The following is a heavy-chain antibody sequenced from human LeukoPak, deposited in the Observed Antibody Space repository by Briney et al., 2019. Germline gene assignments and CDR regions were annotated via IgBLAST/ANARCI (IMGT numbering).Heavy chain of an antibody. Sequence: GGSRRLSCAASGFTFSNYWGHWVRQAPGKGLVWVSRINRDGSTTKYADSVKGRFTVSRDNAKNTLNLQMNSLRAEDTAVYYCARDKKSGESSEIDYWGQGTLVTVSS. CDR1: GFTFSNYW. J-gene: IGHJ4*02. V-gene: IGHV3-74*03. D-gene: IGHD3-10*01. CDR2: INRDGSTT. CDR3: ARDKKSGESSEIDY.